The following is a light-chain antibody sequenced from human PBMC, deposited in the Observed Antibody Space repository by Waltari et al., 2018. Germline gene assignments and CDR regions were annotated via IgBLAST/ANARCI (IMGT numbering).Light chain of an antibody. V-gene: IGKV3-11*01. J-gene: IGKJ2*01. CDR1: QNVGNS. Sequence: ENVLTQSPATLSLSPGEAATLSSRASQNVGNSLAWYQHKPGQAPRPLIYDAANRASGNPARFSGSGSGTDFTLTSSSLEPDDFAVYYCQQRSNWHTFGQGTRLEIK. CDR3: QQRSNWHT. CDR2: DAA.